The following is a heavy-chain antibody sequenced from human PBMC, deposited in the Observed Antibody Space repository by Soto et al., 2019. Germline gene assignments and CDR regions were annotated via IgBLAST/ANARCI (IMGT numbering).Heavy chain of an antibody. V-gene: IGHV4-4*07. J-gene: IGHJ6*02. CDR2: IYTSGST. Sequence: SETLSLTCTVSGGSISSYYWSWIRPPAGKGLEWIGRIYTSGSTNYNPSLKSRVTMSVDTSKNQFSLKLSSVTAADTAVYYCARAELAIGYYGMDVWGQGTTVTVSS. D-gene: IGHD1-1*01. CDR1: GGSISSYY. CDR3: ARAELAIGYYGMDV.